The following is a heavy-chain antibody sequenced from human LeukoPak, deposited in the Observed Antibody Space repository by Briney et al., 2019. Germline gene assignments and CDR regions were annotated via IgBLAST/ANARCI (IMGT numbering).Heavy chain of an antibody. J-gene: IGHJ5*02. V-gene: IGHV1-69*05. CDR3: ARDWGGSGWGHPHPDWFDP. CDR1: GGTFSSYA. Sequence: GSSVKVSCKASGGTFSSYAISWVRQAPGQGLEWMGGIIPIFGTANYAQKFQGRVTMTTDTSTSTAYMELRSLRSDDTAVYYCARDWGGSGWGHPHPDWFDPWGQGTLVTVSS. CDR2: IIPIFGTA. D-gene: IGHD6-19*01.